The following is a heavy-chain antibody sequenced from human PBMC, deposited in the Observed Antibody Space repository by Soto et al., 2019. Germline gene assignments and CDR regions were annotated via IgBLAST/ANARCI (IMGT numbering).Heavy chain of an antibody. Sequence: QVQLVQSGAEVKKPGASVKVSCKASGYTFTSYAVHWVRPAPGQRHEWMGWINTGSGNTKYSQNFQGRVTMTRDTSASTAYMELSSLRSEDTAVYYCARDLLPRYSFSGFDPWGQGTLVTVSS. CDR2: INTGSGNT. V-gene: IGHV1-3*04. J-gene: IGHJ5*02. D-gene: IGHD6-13*01. CDR1: GYTFTSYA. CDR3: ARDLLPRYSFSGFDP.